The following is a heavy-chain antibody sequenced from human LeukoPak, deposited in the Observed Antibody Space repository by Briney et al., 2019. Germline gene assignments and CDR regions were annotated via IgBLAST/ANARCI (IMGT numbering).Heavy chain of an antibody. CDR3: ARTLRGGGALDY. Sequence: GGSLRLSCAASGFTFSNYWLNWVRQAPGKGLEWVANIKEDGSEKYYVDSVEGRFTISRDNAKSSLFLQMNSLRAEDTAVYYCARTLRGGGALDYWGQGTLVTVSS. D-gene: IGHD3-16*01. CDR2: IKEDGSEK. V-gene: IGHV3-7*03. J-gene: IGHJ4*02. CDR1: GFTFSNYW.